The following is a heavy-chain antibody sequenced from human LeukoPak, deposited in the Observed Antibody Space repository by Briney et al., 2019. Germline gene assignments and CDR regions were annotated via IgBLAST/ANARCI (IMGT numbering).Heavy chain of an antibody. CDR3: ARDSMTTVVTSLFDL. Sequence: AGGSLRLSCAASGFTFSSYEMNWVRQAPGKGLEWVSYISSSGSTIYYADSVKGRFTISRDNAKNSLYLQMNSLRAGDTAVYYCARDSMTTVVTSLFDLWGRGTLVTVSS. D-gene: IGHD4-23*01. CDR2: ISSSGSTI. J-gene: IGHJ2*01. V-gene: IGHV3-48*03. CDR1: GFTFSSYE.